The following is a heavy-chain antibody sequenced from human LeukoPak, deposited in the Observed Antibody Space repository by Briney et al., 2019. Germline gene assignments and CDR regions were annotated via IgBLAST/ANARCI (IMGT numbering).Heavy chain of an antibody. J-gene: IGHJ4*02. CDR1: GDSISSGGYY. V-gene: IGHV4-31*03. Sequence: SETLSLTCTVSGDSISSGGYYWSWIRQHPGKGLEWIGCIYYTGTTYYNTSLQSRVTISVDTSKNQISLKLSSVTAADTAVYYCARRAMTSGKGGWYGAFDYWGQGTLVTVSS. D-gene: IGHD6-19*01. CDR2: IYYTGTT. CDR3: ARRAMTSGKGGWYGAFDY.